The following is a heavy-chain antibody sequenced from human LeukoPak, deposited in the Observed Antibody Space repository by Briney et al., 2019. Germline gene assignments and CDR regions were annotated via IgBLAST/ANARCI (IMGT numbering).Heavy chain of an antibody. D-gene: IGHD2-2*02. J-gene: IGHJ4*02. CDR1: GFTFSSYS. V-gene: IGHV3-21*01. CDR3: ARLSGGPATAIRDLYFDY. CDR2: ISSSSSYI. Sequence: KTGGSLRLSCAASGFTFSSYSMNWVRQAPGKGLEWVSSISSSSSYIYYADSVKGRFTISRDNAKNSLYLQMNSLRAEDTAVYYCARLSGGPATAIRDLYFDYWGQGTLVTVSS.